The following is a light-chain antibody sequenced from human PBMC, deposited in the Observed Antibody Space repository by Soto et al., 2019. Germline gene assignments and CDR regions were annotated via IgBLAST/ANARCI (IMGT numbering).Light chain of an antibody. Sequence: MVLTQPAVSSHVNLGQPGSISCRYSQSLVHTDGNTYLSWFQQRPGQPPRLLIYKISNRFSGVPDRFSGSGAATDFTLKISGVEAEDVGIYYCMQTTEFSRTFGQGTKVDIK. J-gene: IGKJ1*01. CDR3: MQTTEFSRT. V-gene: IGKV2-24*01. CDR2: KIS. CDR1: QSLVHTDGNTY.